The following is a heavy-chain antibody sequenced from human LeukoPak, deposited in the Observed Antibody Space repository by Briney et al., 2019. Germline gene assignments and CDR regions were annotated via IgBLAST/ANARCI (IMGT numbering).Heavy chain of an antibody. D-gene: IGHD3-22*01. J-gene: IGHJ4*02. CDR2: INPSSGGT. V-gene: IGHV1-2*02. Sequence: GASVKVSCKASGYTFTGYYIHWVRQAPGQGLEWMGWINPSSGGTNYAQKFQGRVTMTRDTSISTAYMELSRLRSDDTAVYYCARDRRYYDSSGYYYEPYYFDYWGQGTLVTVSS. CDR3: ARDRRYYDSSGYYYEPYYFDY. CDR1: GYTFTGYY.